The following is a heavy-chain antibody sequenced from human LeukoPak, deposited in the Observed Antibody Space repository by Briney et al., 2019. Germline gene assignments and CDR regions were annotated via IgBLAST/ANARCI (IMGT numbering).Heavy chain of an antibody. D-gene: IGHD2-15*01. Sequence: GGSLKISCQGSGYSFNSYWIAWVRQVPGKGLEWMGIIYPGDSDTRYSPSFRGQLTISADKSINTAYLRWSSLKASDTAMYYCARAYYCGGGSCKLEYWGQGTLVTVSS. CDR1: GYSFNSYW. J-gene: IGHJ4*02. CDR3: ARAYYCGGGSCKLEY. CDR2: IYPGDSDT. V-gene: IGHV5-51*01.